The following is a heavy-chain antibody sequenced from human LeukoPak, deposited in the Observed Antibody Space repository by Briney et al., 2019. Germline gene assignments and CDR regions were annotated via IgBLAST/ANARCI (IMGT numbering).Heavy chain of an antibody. CDR2: IYYSGST. CDR3: ARWGQFWSGYYSFDY. Sequence: SETLSLTCTISGGSMNSYYWSWIRQPPGKGLEWIGYIYYSGSTYYNPSLKSRVTTSVDTSKNQFSLKLSSVTAADTAVYYCARWGQFWSGYYSFDYWGQGTLVTVSS. D-gene: IGHD3-3*02. J-gene: IGHJ4*02. CDR1: GGSMNSYY. V-gene: IGHV4-59*08.